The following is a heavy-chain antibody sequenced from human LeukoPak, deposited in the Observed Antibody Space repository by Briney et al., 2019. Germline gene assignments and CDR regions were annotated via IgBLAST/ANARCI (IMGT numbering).Heavy chain of an antibody. CDR3: ASGSGSYYNNWFDP. J-gene: IGHJ5*02. CDR2: INPNSGGT. D-gene: IGHD1-26*01. V-gene: IGHV1-2*02. Sequence: GASVKVSCKASGYTFTGYYMHWVRQAPGQGLERMGWINPNSGGTSYAQKFQGRVTMTRDTSISTAYMELSRLRSDDTAVYYCASGSGSYYNNWFDPWGQGTLVTVSS. CDR1: GYTFTGYY.